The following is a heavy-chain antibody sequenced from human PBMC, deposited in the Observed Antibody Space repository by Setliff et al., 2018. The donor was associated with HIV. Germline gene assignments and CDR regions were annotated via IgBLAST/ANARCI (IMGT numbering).Heavy chain of an antibody. CDR2: IIPILGIA. CDR3: ASGTDPHFITGPYFDY. D-gene: IGHD3-22*01. J-gene: IGHJ4*02. V-gene: IGHV1-69*10. Sequence: GASVKVSCKASGGTFSSYAISWVRQAPGQGLEWMGGIIPILGIANYAQKFQGRVTITADKSTSTAYMELSSLRSEDTAVYYCASGTDPHFITGPYFDYWGQGTLVTVSS. CDR1: GGTFSSYA.